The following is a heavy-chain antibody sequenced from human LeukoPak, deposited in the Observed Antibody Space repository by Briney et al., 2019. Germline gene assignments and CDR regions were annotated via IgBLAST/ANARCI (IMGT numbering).Heavy chain of an antibody. J-gene: IGHJ6*02. Sequence: ASAKVSCKASGYTFTSYAMNWVRQAPGQGLEWMGWINTNTGNPTYAQGFTGRFVFSLDTSVSTAYLQISSLKAEDTAVYYCARDRKITIFGPKTSGMDVWGQGTTVTVSS. CDR2: INTNTGNP. CDR3: ARDRKITIFGPKTSGMDV. V-gene: IGHV7-4-1*02. D-gene: IGHD3-3*01. CDR1: GYTFTSYA.